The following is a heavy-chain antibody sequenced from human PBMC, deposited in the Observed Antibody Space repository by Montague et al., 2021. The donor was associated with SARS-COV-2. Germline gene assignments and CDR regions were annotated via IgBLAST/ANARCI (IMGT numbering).Heavy chain of an antibody. J-gene: IGHJ4*02. CDR3: AKLSTDYGDYRNYFDY. D-gene: IGHD4-17*01. CDR2: ISWNSGSI. V-gene: IGHV3-9*01. CDR1: GFTFDDYA. Sequence: SLRLSCAASGFTFDDYAMHWVRQAPGKGLEWVSGISWNSGSIGYADSVKGRFIISRDNAKNSLYLQMNSLRAEDTALYYCAKLSTDYGDYRNYFDYWGQGTLVTVSS.